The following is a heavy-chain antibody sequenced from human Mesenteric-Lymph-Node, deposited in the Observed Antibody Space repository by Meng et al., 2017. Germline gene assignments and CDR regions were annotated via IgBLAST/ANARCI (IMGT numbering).Heavy chain of an antibody. CDR1: GGSFSGYY. CDR3: ARAHSSSWYLGWFDP. CDR2: INHSGST. V-gene: IGHV4-34*01. J-gene: IGHJ5*02. Sequence: QVPLQQWCAGLLKPPAPLSLTCAVYGGSFSGYYWSWIRQPPGKGLEWIGEINHSGSTNYNPSLKSRVTISVDTSKNQFSLKLSSVTAADTAVYYCARAHSSSWYLGWFDPWGQGTLVTVSS. D-gene: IGHD6-13*01.